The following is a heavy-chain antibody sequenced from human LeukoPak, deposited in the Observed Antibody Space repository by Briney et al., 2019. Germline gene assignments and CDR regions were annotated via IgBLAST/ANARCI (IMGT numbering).Heavy chain of an antibody. CDR1: GGSISSYY. CDR2: IYYSGST. J-gene: IGHJ6*02. Sequence: PSETLSLTCTVSGGSISSYYWSWIRQPPGKGLEWIGYIYYSGSTNYNPSLKSRVTISVDTSKNQFSLKLSSVTAADTAVYYCASMYYDFWSGYSYYYYYYGMDVWGQGTTVTVSS. CDR3: ASMYYDFWSGYSYYYYYYGMDV. V-gene: IGHV4-59*12. D-gene: IGHD3-3*01.